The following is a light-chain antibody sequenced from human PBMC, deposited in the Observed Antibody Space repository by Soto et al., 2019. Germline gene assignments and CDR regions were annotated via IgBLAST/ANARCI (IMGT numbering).Light chain of an antibody. J-gene: IGKJ4*01. CDR2: QTS. V-gene: IGKV3-11*01. Sequence: EIVLTQSPATLSSFPGDRVTLSCRASQYINTRLAWYQHRPGQSPRLLIYQTSLRAAGIPARFSGSGSGTDFTLTISSLEPEDIAVYYCQQRSNWRVTFGGGTKVDIK. CDR1: QYINTR. CDR3: QQRSNWRVT.